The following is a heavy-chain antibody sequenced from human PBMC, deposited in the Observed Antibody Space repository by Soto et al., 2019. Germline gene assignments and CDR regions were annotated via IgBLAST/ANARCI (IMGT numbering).Heavy chain of an antibody. CDR2: IYYSGST. J-gene: IGHJ5*02. CDR3: ARHKHTVTTAGNWFDP. D-gene: IGHD4-17*01. Sequence: SETLSLTCTVSGGSISSSSYYWGWIRQPPGKGLEWIGSIYYSGSTYYNPSLTSRVTISVDTSKNQFSLKLSSVTAADTAVYYCARHKHTVTTAGNWFDPWGQGTLVTVSS. V-gene: IGHV4-39*01. CDR1: GGSISSSSYY.